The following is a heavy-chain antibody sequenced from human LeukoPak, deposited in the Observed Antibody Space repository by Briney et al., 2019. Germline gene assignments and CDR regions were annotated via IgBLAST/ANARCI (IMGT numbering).Heavy chain of an antibody. CDR1: GGSISSYY. Sequence: SETLSLTCTVSGGSISSYYWSWLRQPPGKGLEWIGYIYYSGSTNYNPSLKSRVTISVDTSKNQFSLKLSSVTAADTAVYYCARTRVFWSGYYFDYWGQGTLVTVSS. J-gene: IGHJ4*02. CDR3: ARTRVFWSGYYFDY. CDR2: IYYSGST. D-gene: IGHD3-3*01. V-gene: IGHV4-59*01.